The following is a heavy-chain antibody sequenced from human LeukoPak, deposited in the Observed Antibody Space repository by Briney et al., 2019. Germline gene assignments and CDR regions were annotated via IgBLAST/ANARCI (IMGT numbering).Heavy chain of an antibody. Sequence: GGSLRLSCAASGFTFSSYEMNWVRQAPGKGLEWVSYISSSGSTIYYADSVKGRFTISRDNAKNSLYLQMNSLRAEDTAVYYCARAGGVIGGNFDYWGQGTLVTVSS. CDR1: GFTFSSYE. J-gene: IGHJ4*02. V-gene: IGHV3-48*03. CDR2: ISSSGSTI. D-gene: IGHD3-10*01. CDR3: ARAGGVIGGNFDY.